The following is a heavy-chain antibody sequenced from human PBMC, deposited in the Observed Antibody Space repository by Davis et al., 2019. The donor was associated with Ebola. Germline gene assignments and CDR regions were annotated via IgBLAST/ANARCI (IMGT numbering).Heavy chain of an antibody. J-gene: IGHJ6*03. D-gene: IGHD5-24*01. V-gene: IGHV3-33*01. CDR2: VWDDGSNK. Sequence: PGGSLRLSCAASGFIFSAYGMHWVRQAPGKGLHWEALVWDDGSNKHYPDSVKGRFTLCRDNSKNALYPQMISLRAEDTAVYFCATFNWYYMDVWGKGTRVTVSS. CDR3: ATFNWYYMDV. CDR1: GFIFSAYG.